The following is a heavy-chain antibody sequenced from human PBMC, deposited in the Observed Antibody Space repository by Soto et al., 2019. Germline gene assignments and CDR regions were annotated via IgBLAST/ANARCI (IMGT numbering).Heavy chain of an antibody. Sequence: QVQLGESGGGVVQPGRSLRLSCAASEFTFSRHGMHWVRQAPGKGLQWVGVIWSDGSNEVYAESVKGRFIISRDNSKNILYLQMNSLRAEDTAVYYCARERTFGYNNHHYMDVWGTGITVTVSS. CDR2: IWSDGSNE. J-gene: IGHJ6*03. V-gene: IGHV3-33*01. D-gene: IGHD3-10*01. CDR3: ARERTFGYNNHHYMDV. CDR1: EFTFSRHG.